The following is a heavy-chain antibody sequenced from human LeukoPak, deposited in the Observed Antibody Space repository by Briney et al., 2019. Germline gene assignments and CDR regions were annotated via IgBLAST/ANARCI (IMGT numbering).Heavy chain of an antibody. Sequence: GGSLRLSCAASGFTFSSYAMHWVRQAPGKGLEWVAVISYDGSNKYYADSVKGRFTISRDNSKNTLYLQMNSLRAEDTAVYYCAKDSRVVTTRLFDYWGQGTLVTVSS. CDR2: ISYDGSNK. D-gene: IGHD3-22*01. J-gene: IGHJ4*02. CDR1: GFTFSSYA. V-gene: IGHV3-30-3*01. CDR3: AKDSRVVTTRLFDY.